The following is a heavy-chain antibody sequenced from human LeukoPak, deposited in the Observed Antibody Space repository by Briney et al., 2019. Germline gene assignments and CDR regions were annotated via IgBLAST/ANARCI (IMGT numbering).Heavy chain of an antibody. J-gene: IGHJ4*02. V-gene: IGHV4-34*01. CDR1: GGSFSGYY. Sequence: SETLSLTCAVYGGSFSGYYWSWVRQPPGKGLEWIGEINHSGSTNYNPSLKSRVTISVDTSKNQFSLKLSSVTAADTAVYYCARAPTSRLYSYGYSFDYWGQGTLVTVSS. CDR3: ARAPTSRLYSYGYSFDY. CDR2: INHSGST. D-gene: IGHD5-18*01.